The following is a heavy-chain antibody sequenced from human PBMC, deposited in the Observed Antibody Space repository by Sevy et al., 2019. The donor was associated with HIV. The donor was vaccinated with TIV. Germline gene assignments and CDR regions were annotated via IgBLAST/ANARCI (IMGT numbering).Heavy chain of an antibody. D-gene: IGHD1-26*01. CDR3: ARGAGGSSKIYCFDY. J-gene: IGHJ4*02. V-gene: IGHV1-69*13. CDR1: GGTFSSYA. Sequence: ASVKVSCKASGGTFSSYAISWVRQAPGQGLEWMGGIIPIFGTANYAQKFQGRVTITADESTSTAYMELSSLRSEDTAVYYSARGAGGSSKIYCFDYWGQGTLVTVSS. CDR2: IIPIFGTA.